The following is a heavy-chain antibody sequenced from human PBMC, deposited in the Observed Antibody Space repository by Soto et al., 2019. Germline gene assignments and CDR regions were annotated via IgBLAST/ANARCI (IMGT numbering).Heavy chain of an antibody. CDR3: AREETAWPLAYGLDI. V-gene: IGHV3-21*01. J-gene: IGHJ6*02. D-gene: IGHD2-21*02. Sequence: PVGSVRLSCAGSGFTFSNYYIHWVRQAPGKGLEWVSSIRSGRDTFYADSVKGRFSISRDDATSSVTLQMNSLRGEDTAVYFCAREETAWPLAYGLDIWGQGTTVTVSS. CDR1: GFTFSNYY. CDR2: IRSGRDT.